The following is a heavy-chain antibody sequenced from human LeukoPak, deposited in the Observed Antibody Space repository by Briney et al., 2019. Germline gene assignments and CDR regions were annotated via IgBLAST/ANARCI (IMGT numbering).Heavy chain of an antibody. CDR3: AKDENSSGLSH. CDR2: IAYDGNNK. J-gene: IGHJ4*02. Sequence: GGSLRLSCAASGFTFSTYGLHWVRQAPGKGLEWVAGIAYDGNNKFYADSVKGRFTISRDNSKNTLFLQMNSLRAEDTAVYYCAKDENSSGLSHWGQGTLVTVSS. CDR1: GFTFSTYG. V-gene: IGHV3-30*18. D-gene: IGHD3-22*01.